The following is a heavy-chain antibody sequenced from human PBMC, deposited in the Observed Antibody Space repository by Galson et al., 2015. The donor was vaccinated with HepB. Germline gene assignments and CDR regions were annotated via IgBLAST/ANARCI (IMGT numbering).Heavy chain of an antibody. CDR3: ARGFTAMVPAPFDY. V-gene: IGHV3-11*06. D-gene: IGHD5-18*01. CDR2: ISSSSSYT. J-gene: IGHJ4*02. Sequence: SLRLSCAASGFTFSDYYMSWIRQAPGKGLEWVSYISSSSSYTNYADSVKGRFTISRDNAKNSLYLQMNSLRAEDTAVYYCARGFTAMVPAPFDYWGQGTLVTVSS. CDR1: GFTFSDYY.